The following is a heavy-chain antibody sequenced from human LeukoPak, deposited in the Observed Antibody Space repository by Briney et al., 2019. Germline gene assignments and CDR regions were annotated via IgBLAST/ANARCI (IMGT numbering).Heavy chain of an antibody. CDR1: GGSFSGYY. CDR3: ASRGAVCGELFKNWFDP. V-gene: IGHV4-34*01. Sequence: PSETLSLTCAVYGGSFSGYYWGWIRQPPGKGLEWIGEINHSGSTNYNPSLKSRVTISVDTSKNQFSLKLRSVTAADTAVYYCASRGAVCGELFKNWFDPWGQGTLVTVSS. CDR2: INHSGST. J-gene: IGHJ5*02. D-gene: IGHD3-10*02.